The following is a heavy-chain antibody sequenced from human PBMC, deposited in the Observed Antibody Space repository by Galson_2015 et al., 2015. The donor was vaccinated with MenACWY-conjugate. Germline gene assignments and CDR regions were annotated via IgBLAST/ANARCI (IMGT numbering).Heavy chain of an antibody. CDR3: AREWRRTIGFDY. CDR2: ILKDGSGT. D-gene: IGHD2-8*01. V-gene: IGHV3-7*03. J-gene: IGHJ4*02. Sequence: SLRLSCAASGFTFRTFCMRWVRQAPGKGLEWVASILKDGSGTYYVDSMKGRFTISRDNAKNSLYLQVSSLTAEDTAVYYCAREWRRTIGFDYWGQGTLVTVSS. CDR1: GFTFRTFC.